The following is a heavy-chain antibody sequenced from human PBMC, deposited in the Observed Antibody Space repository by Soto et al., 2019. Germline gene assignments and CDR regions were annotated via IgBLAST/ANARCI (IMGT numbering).Heavy chain of an antibody. CDR3: ARAGDRFDGMYV. V-gene: IGHV3-13*01. CDR1: GFGFNGYD. CDR2: ISTAGDT. Sequence: EVQLVESGGGLVQPGGSLRLSCAASGFGFNGYDMHWARQATGKNLEWVAAISTAGDTYYLGSVKGRFTISREDAKNSLSLQMNSLRVGDTAVYYCARAGDRFDGMYVWGQGTTVTVSS. J-gene: IGHJ6*02. D-gene: IGHD6-19*01.